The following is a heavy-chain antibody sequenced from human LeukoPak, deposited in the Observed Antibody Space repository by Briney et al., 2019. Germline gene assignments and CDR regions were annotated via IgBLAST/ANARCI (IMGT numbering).Heavy chain of an antibody. CDR1: GYSFTSYW. CDR3: ARLYRSWYGEIDY. Sequence: GEALKISCKRSGYSFTSYWIGWVRQLPGKGLEWMGIIYPGDSDTRYSPSFQGQVTISADKSISTAYLQWSSLKASDTAMYYCARLYRSWYGEIDYWGQGTLVTVSS. V-gene: IGHV5-51*01. J-gene: IGHJ4*02. D-gene: IGHD6-13*01. CDR2: IYPGDSDT.